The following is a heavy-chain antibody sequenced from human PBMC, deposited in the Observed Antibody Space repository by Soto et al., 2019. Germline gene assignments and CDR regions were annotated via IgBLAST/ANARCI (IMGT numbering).Heavy chain of an antibody. CDR3: ARDGRGVQFLDP. Sequence: PSETLSLTCTVSGGSISSGGYYWSWIRQHPGKGLEWIGYIYYSGSTYYNPSLKSRVTISVDTSKNQFSLKLSSVTAADTAVYYCARDGRGVQFLDPWGQGTLVTVYS. CDR2: IYYSGST. D-gene: IGHD3-10*01. J-gene: IGHJ5*02. V-gene: IGHV4-31*03. CDR1: GGSISSGGYY.